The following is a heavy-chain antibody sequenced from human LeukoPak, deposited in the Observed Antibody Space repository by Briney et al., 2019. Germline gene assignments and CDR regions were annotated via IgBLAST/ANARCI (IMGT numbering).Heavy chain of an antibody. D-gene: IGHD6-19*01. CDR1: GGSISSYY. J-gene: IGHJ4*02. Sequence: PSETLSLTCTVSGGSISSYYWSWIRQPPGKGLEWIGYIYYSGSTNYNPSLKSRVTISVDTSKNQFSLKLSSVTAADTAVYYCARGAVAGTGVFYYWGQGTLVTVSS. V-gene: IGHV4-59*01. CDR3: ARGAVAGTGVFYY. CDR2: IYYSGST.